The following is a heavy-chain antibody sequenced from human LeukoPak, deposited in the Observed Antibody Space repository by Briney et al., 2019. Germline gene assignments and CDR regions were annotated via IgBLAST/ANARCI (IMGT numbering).Heavy chain of an antibody. CDR1: GGSISSSGYY. D-gene: IGHD3-22*01. CDR3: ASAYDSSGYYYFDY. J-gene: IGHJ4*02. V-gene: IGHV4-39*07. CDR2: ISSGGST. Sequence: SETLSLTCTVSGGSISSSGYYWGWIRQPPGKGLEWIGSISSGGSTHYIPSLKSRVTISVDTSKNQFSLKLSSVTAADTAVYYCASAYDSSGYYYFDYWGQGTLVTVSS.